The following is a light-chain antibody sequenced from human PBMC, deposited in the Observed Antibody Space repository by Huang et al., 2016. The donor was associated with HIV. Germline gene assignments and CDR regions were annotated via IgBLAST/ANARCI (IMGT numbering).Light chain of an antibody. J-gene: IGKJ2*01. Sequence: EIVLTQSPGTLSLSPGERASLSCRASQCLRSRYFAWYHQKPGQAARLLIYDTSIRATDIPDRFSGSGSGTDFTLTISRLEPEDFAIYYCQQYGSSPPYTFGQGTKLEIK. CDR3: QQYGSSPPYT. V-gene: IGKV3-20*01. CDR2: DTS. CDR1: QCLRSRY.